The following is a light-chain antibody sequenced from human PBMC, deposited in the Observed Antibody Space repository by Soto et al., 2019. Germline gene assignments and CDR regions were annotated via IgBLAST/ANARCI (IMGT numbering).Light chain of an antibody. J-gene: IGKJ1*01. CDR2: KAS. CDR1: QSISNW. V-gene: IGKV1-5*03. Sequence: DIQVTQSPSTLSASVGDSVTITCRASQSISNWLAWLQQKPGQXPXXLIYKASSLESGVPSRFSGSGSGTEFTLTISSLQPDDYATYYCQQYKSYRAFGQGTKVDIK. CDR3: QQYKSYRA.